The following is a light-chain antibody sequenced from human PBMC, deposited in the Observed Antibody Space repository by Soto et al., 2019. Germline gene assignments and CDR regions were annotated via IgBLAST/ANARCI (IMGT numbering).Light chain of an antibody. Sequence: DIQMTQYPSTLSASAGDRVIITCRARQSISSWLAWYQQKPGKAPKLLISKASNLESGVPSRFSGSGSGTECTLTVSSLQPDDVATYYCQQYYSYWTFGQGTNVEI. J-gene: IGKJ1*01. CDR1: QSISSW. V-gene: IGKV1-5*03. CDR3: QQYYSYWT. CDR2: KAS.